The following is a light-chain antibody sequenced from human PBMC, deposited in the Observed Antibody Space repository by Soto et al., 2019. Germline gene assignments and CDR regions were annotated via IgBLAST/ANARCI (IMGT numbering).Light chain of an antibody. CDR3: QQYNSYAQCT. V-gene: IGKV1-5*03. Sequence: DIQMTQSPSTLSASVGDRVTITCRASQSISSWLAWYQQKPGKAPKLLIYKASSLESGVPSRFSGSGSGTEFTLTISSLQPDDFAAYYSQQYNSYAQCTFGGGTKVEIK. CDR2: KAS. J-gene: IGKJ4*02. CDR1: QSISSW.